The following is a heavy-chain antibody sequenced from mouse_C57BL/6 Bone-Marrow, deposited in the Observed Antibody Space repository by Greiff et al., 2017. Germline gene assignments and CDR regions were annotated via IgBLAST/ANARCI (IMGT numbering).Heavy chain of an antibody. J-gene: IGHJ1*03. D-gene: IGHD2-5*01. V-gene: IGHV1-55*01. CDR3: ARPYYSNYWCFDV. CDR2: IYPGSGST. CDR1: GYTFTSYW. Sequence: QVQLQQPGAELVKPGASVKMSCKASGYTFTSYWITWVKQRPGQGLEWIGDIYPGSGSTNYNEKFKSKGTLTIDTASSTTYIQLSSLTSGDSAVYYCARPYYSNYWCFDVWGTGTTVTVSS.